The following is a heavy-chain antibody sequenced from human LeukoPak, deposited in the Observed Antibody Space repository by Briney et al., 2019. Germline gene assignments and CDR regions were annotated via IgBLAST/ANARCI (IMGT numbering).Heavy chain of an antibody. CDR3: ARRDGYGAYDI. V-gene: IGHV5-51*01. D-gene: IGHD5-24*01. CDR2: IYPGDSDT. J-gene: IGHJ3*02. CDR1: GYSFSSYW. Sequence: GGSLKISRKGSGYSFSSYWIGRVGPMPGKSPEWMGIIYPGDSDTRYSPSFQGQVTISTDKSISTAYLQWSSLKASDTAMYYCARRDGYGAYDIWGQGTMVTVSS.